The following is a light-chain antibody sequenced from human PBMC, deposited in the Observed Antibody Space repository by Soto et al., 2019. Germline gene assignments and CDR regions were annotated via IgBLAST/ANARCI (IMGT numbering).Light chain of an antibody. CDR2: SAS. CDR3: QQSYTTIT. CDR1: QTINRY. Sequence: IQMTQSPYSLSASVGDRVTITCRASQTINRYLSWYQQKPGKAPKLLIYSASSLQSGVPSRFSGSGSGTDFTLTISSLQPEDFATYYCQQSYTTITFGQGTRLEIK. V-gene: IGKV1-39*01. J-gene: IGKJ5*01.